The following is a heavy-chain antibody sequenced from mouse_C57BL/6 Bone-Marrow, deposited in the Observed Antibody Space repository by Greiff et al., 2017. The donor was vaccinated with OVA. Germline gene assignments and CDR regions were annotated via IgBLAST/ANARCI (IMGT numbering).Heavy chain of an antibody. CDR1: GYTFTSYW. V-gene: IGHV1-50*01. CDR2: IDPSDSYT. J-gene: IGHJ4*01. D-gene: IGHD2-5*01. CDR3: ARHSNYVPYAMDY. Sequence: QVQLQQPGAELVKPGASVKLSCKASGYTFTSYWMQWVKQRPGQGLEWIGEIDPSDSYTNYNQKFKGKATLTVDTSSSTAYMQLSSLTSEDSAVYFCARHSNYVPYAMDYWGQGTSVTVSS.